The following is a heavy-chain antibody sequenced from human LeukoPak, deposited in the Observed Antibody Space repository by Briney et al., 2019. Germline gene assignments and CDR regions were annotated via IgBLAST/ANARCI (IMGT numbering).Heavy chain of an antibody. CDR1: GYTFTSYD. CDR2: MNPNSGNT. CDR3: VLYGSGSYSFDY. Sequence: ASVKVSCKASGYTFTSYDINWVRQATGQGLEWMGWMNPNSGNTGYAQKFQGRVTMTRNTSISTAYMELSSLRSEDTAVCYCVLYGSGSYSFDYWGQGTLVTVSS. J-gene: IGHJ4*02. D-gene: IGHD3-10*01. V-gene: IGHV1-8*01.